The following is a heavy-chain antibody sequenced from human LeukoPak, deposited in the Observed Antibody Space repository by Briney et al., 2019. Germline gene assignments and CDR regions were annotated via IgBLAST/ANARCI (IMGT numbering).Heavy chain of an antibody. Sequence: SETLSLTCTVSGGSISSSDYYWGWIRQPPGKGLEWIALINYSGRTFYNPSLRSRVTISVDMSKNQFSLNLNSVTAADTAVYYCARRRKDLNWFDPWGQGTLVTVSS. J-gene: IGHJ5*02. CDR2: INYSGRT. CDR3: ARRRKDLNWFDP. V-gene: IGHV4-39*01. CDR1: GGSISSSDYY.